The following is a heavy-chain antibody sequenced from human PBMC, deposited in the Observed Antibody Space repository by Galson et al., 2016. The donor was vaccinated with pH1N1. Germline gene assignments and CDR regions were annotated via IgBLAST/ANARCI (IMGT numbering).Heavy chain of an antibody. CDR1: GYRFSSSW. V-gene: IGHV5-51*01. Sequence: QSGAEVKKPGESLKISCQGSGYRFSSSWIGWVRQMPGKGLEWMGIIYLGGSHIRYSPSFPRQVTISADKSINIVYLQWSSLTASDTAIYYWARQNDYGDYRGEAVDIWGQGSLVTVSS. J-gene: IGHJ3*02. D-gene: IGHD4-17*01. CDR2: IYLGGSHI. CDR3: ARQNDYGDYRGEAVDI.